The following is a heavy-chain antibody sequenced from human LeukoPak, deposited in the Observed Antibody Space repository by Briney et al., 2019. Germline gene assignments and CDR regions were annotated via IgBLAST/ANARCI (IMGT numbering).Heavy chain of an antibody. V-gene: IGHV3-11*04. CDR2: ISSSGSTI. CDR3: AREPEEEWLLLDY. D-gene: IGHD3-3*01. CDR1: GFTFSDYY. Sequence: GGSLRLACAASGFTFSDYYMSWIRQAPGKGLEWVSYISSSGSTIYYADSVKGRFTISRDNARNSLYLQMNGLRAEDTAVYYCAREPEEEWLLLDYWGQGTLVTVSS. J-gene: IGHJ4*02.